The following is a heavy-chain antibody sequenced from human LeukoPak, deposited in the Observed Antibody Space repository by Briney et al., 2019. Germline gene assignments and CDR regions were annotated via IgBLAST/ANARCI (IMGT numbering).Heavy chain of an antibody. CDR1: GGSISSGDYY. CDR3: ARDREGLPDY. J-gene: IGHJ4*02. V-gene: IGHV4-30-4*08. CDR2: IYYSGST. D-gene: IGHD1-14*01. Sequence: SETLSLTCTVSGGSISSGDYYWSWIRRPPGKGLEWIGYIYYSGSTYYNPSLKSRVTISVDTSKNQFSLKLSSVTAADTAVYYCARDREGLPDYWGQGTLVTVSS.